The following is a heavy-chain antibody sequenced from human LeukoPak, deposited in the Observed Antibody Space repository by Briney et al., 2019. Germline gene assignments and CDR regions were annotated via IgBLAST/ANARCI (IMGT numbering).Heavy chain of an antibody. J-gene: IGHJ5*02. CDR2: IYYSGNT. D-gene: IGHD5-12*01. CDR3: ARHRSPPGIVATMFDP. CDR1: SGSISSSSNYY. Sequence: PSETLSLTCTVSSGSISSSSNYYWGWIRQPPGKGLEWIGSIYYSGNTYYNPSLKSRVTVSVDTSKNHFSLKLSSVTAADTAFYHCARHRSPPGIVATMFDPWGQGTLVTVSS. V-gene: IGHV4-39*01.